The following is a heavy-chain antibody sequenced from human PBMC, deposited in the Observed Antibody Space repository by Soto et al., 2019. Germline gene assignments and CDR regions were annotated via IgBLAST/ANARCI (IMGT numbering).Heavy chain of an antibody. D-gene: IGHD3-3*01. V-gene: IGHV4-39*01. Sequence: KXXXTLSLRCTVSGGSLSSSSYYWGWIRQPPGKGLEWIGIIYYSGSTYYNPSLKSRVTISVDTSKKQFSLKLSSLTSEHTVVYYFARGGGRSGYYTNYWGQGTLGPVS. CDR3: ARGGGRSGYYTNY. J-gene: IGHJ4*02. CDR1: GGSLSSSSYY. CDR2: IYYSGST.